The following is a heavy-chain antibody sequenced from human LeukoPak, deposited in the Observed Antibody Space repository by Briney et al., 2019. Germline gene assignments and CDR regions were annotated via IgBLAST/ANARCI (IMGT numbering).Heavy chain of an antibody. CDR3: ARGKYYYDSSGYYSDP. V-gene: IGHV4-61*02. Sequence: KTSETLSLTCTVSGGSISSGSYYWSWIRQPAGKGLEWIGRIYTSGSTNYNPSLKSRVTISVDTSKNQFSLKLSSVTAADTAVYYCARGKYYYDSSGYYSDPWGQGTLVTVSS. D-gene: IGHD3-22*01. CDR2: IYTSGST. CDR1: GGSISSGSYY. J-gene: IGHJ5*02.